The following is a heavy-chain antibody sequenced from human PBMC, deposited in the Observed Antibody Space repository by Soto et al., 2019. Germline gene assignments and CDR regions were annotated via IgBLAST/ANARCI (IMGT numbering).Heavy chain of an antibody. V-gene: IGHV3-23*01. D-gene: IGHD3-22*01. CDR2: ISYGGGTT. Sequence: PGGSLRLSCAASGVTFSNYSMSWVRQAPGKGLEWVSAISYGGGTTYYADSVKGRFTISRDNSKNTLYLQMNSLRAEDTAVYYCAKNPGYYYDSTGYHFDYWGQGTLVTVSS. CDR1: GVTFSNYS. CDR3: AKNPGYYYDSTGYHFDY. J-gene: IGHJ4*02.